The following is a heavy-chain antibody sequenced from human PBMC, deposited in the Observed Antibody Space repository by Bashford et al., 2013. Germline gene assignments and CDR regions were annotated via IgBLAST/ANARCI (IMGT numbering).Heavy chain of an antibody. J-gene: IGHJ4*02. CDR1: GYSFTSYY. CDR2: INCNGGTT. CDR3: AREEYSGYDWLYFDY. Sequence: ASVKVSCKASGYSFTSYYMYWVRQAPGQGLEWMGIINCNGGTTRYAQKFQGRVTMTRDTSTSTVYMELSSLRSEDTAVYYCAREEYSGYDWLYFDYWGQGTLVTVSS. D-gene: IGHD5-12*01. V-gene: IGHV1-46*01.